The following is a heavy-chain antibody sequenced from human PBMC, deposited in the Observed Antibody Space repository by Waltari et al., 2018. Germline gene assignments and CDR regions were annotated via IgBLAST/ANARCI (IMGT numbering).Heavy chain of an antibody. V-gene: IGHV4-39*01. CDR2: LYYTGST. J-gene: IGHJ4*02. Sequence: QLQLQESGPGLVKPSETLSLTCTVSSGSLSRDNYYWGWIRQLPGKGLEGIWTLYYTGSTFYNPSLNSRVTISLDTLKNQFYLKLSSVTAADTAVYYCAREADYYDSSAYVGWGQGTLVTVSS. D-gene: IGHD3-22*01. CDR3: AREADYYDSSAYVG. CDR1: SGSLSRDNYY.